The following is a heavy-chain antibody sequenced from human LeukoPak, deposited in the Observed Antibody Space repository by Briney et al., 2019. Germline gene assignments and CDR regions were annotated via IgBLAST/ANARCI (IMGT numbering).Heavy chain of an antibody. V-gene: IGHV1-18*04. J-gene: IGHJ6*02. CDR1: GYTFTSYG. CDR3: ARGLRRYCSNTSCYTYYYGMDV. D-gene: IGHD2-2*02. CDR2: ISAYNGNT. Sequence: ASVKVSCKASGYTFTSYGISWERQAPGQGLEWMGWISAYNGNTNYAQKLQGRVTMTTDTSTSTAYMELRSLRSDDTAVYYCARGLRRYCSNTSCYTYYYGMDVWGQGTTVTVSS.